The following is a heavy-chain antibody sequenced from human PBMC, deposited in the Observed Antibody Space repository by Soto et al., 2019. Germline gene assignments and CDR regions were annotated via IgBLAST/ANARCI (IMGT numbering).Heavy chain of an antibody. Sequence: EVQVLESGGGLAQPGGSLRLSCATSGFTFSSNGMSWVRQAPGKGLDWVSGISGSGRNTYYADSVKGRFTISRDNSKNTLFLQMNSLRAEDTAVYYCAKFLYDSSGYLLGWGQGTLVTVSS. CDR3: AKFLYDSSGYLLG. V-gene: IGHV3-23*01. CDR1: GFTFSSNG. D-gene: IGHD3-22*01. CDR2: ISGSGRNT. J-gene: IGHJ4*02.